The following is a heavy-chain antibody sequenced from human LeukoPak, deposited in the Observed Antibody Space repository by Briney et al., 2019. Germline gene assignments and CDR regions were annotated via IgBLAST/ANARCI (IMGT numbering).Heavy chain of an antibody. J-gene: IGHJ3*02. CDR1: EYTFTSCV. CDR2: INTNTGNT. V-gene: IGHV7-4-1*02. Sequence: ASVKVCCKASEYTFTSCVMNWVRQAPGQGLVWVGWINTNTGNTTYAQGFTGRFVFSLDTSVSTAYLQISSLKAEDTAVYYCATASPLAWDAFDIWGQGTMVTVSS. CDR3: ATASPLAWDAFDI. D-gene: IGHD3-3*02.